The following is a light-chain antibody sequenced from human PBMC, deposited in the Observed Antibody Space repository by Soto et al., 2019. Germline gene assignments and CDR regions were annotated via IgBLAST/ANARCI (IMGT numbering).Light chain of an antibody. CDR2: DAS. CDR3: QQRSNWPST. CDR1: QSVSSY. J-gene: IGKJ4*01. Sequence: EIVLTQSPATLSLSPGERAALSCRASQSVSSYLAWYQQKPGQAPRLLIYDASNRATGIPARFSGSGSGTDFTLTISSLEPEDFAVYYCQQRSNWPSTFGGGNKVEIK. V-gene: IGKV3-11*01.